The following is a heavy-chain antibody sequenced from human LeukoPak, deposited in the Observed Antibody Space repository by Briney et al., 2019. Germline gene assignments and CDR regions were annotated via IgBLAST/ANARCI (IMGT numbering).Heavy chain of an antibody. J-gene: IGHJ5*02. CDR3: ARASDPWLQLT. CDR1: GFTFSSYW. D-gene: IGHD5-24*01. CDR2: IKQDGSEK. Sequence: PGGSLRLSCAASGFTFSSYWMTWVRQAPGKGLEWVANIKQDGSEKYYVDSVKGRFTISRDNAQTSLYLQMNSLRAEDTAVYYCARASDPWLQLTWGQGTLVTVSS. V-gene: IGHV3-7*05.